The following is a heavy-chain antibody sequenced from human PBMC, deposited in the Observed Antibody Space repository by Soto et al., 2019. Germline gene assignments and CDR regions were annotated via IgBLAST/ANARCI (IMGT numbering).Heavy chain of an antibody. V-gene: IGHV4-39*01. CDR2: IYYSGST. CDR1: GGSISSSSYY. CDR3: ASQYYDYVWGSYRPRWFDP. D-gene: IGHD3-16*02. J-gene: IGHJ5*02. Sequence: SETLSLTCTVSGGSISSSSYYWGWIRQPPGKGLEWIGSIYYSGSTYYNPSLKSRVTISVDTSKNQFSLKLSSVTAADTAVYYCASQYYDYVWGSYRPRWFDPWGQGTLVTVS.